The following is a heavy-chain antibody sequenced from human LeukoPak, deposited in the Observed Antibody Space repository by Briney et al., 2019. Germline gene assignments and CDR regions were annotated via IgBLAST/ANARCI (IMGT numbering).Heavy chain of an antibody. CDR3: ARGSDYYDSSGYYC. Sequence: GASVKVSCKASGYTFTSYDVNWVRQATGQGLEWMGWMNPNSGNTGYAQKFQGRVTMTRNTSISTAYMELSSLRPEDTAVYYCARGSDYYDSSGYYCWGQGTLVTVSS. D-gene: IGHD3-22*01. V-gene: IGHV1-8*01. J-gene: IGHJ4*02. CDR2: MNPNSGNT. CDR1: GYTFTSYD.